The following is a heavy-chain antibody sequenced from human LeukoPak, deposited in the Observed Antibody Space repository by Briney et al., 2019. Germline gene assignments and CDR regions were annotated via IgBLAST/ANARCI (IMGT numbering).Heavy chain of an antibody. Sequence: SETLSLTCTVSGDSISTYYWSWIRQPPGKGLEWIGCICNSGGTNYNPSLKSRVTISVDTSKSQFSLNLSSVTAAGTAVYYCAKTGRPNNSGWYRWFDPWGQGTLVTVSS. J-gene: IGHJ5*02. D-gene: IGHD6-19*01. CDR2: ICNSGGT. CDR1: GDSISTYY. CDR3: AKTGRPNNSGWYRWFDP. V-gene: IGHV4-4*09.